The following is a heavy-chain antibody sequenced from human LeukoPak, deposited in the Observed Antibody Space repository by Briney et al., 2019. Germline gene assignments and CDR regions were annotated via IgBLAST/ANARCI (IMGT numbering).Heavy chain of an antibody. V-gene: IGHV3-53*01. J-gene: IGHJ4*02. Sequence: GGSLRLSCAASGFTVSSNDMSWVRQAPGKGLEWVSVIYSGGRTFYADSVKGRFTISRDDSKNTLYLQMNSLRAEDTAVYYCAIYDSSGYYNYWGQGTLVTVSS. D-gene: IGHD3-22*01. CDR2: IYSGGRT. CDR1: GFTVSSND. CDR3: AIYDSSGYYNY.